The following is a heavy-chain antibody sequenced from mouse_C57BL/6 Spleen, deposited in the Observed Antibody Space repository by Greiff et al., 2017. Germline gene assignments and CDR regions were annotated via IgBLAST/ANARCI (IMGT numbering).Heavy chain of an antibody. CDR2: IDPSDSYT. J-gene: IGHJ2*01. CDR3: ARYYGGNYFDY. CDR1: GYTFTSYW. Sequence: QVQLKQPGAELVMPGASVKLSCKASGYTFTSYWMHWVKQRPGQGLEWIGEIDPSDSYTNYNQKFKGKSTLTVDKSSSTAYMQLSSLTSEDSAVYYCARYYGGNYFDYWGQGTTLTVSS. V-gene: IGHV1-69*01. D-gene: IGHD1-1*01.